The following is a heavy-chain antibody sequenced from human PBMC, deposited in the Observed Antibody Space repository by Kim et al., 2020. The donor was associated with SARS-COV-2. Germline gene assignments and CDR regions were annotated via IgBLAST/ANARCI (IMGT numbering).Heavy chain of an antibody. D-gene: IGHD1-26*01. CDR3: ARVVGAGSWGWFDT. V-gene: IGHV4-38-2*02. CDR2: VFHGGST. CDR1: GFSISSGNY. J-gene: IGHJ5*02. Sequence: SQTLSLTCNVSGFSISSGNYWAWIRQPPGKGLEWIGNVFHGGSTYTNPSLKSRVTFSVDTSKNHFSLKMTSMTAADTAVYYCARVVGAGSWGWFDTWGQG.